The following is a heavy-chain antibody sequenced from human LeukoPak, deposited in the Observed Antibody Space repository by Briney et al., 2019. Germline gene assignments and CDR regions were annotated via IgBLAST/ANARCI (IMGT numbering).Heavy chain of an antibody. Sequence: SVKVSCKASGFTFTSSAMQWVRQARGQRLEWIGWIVVGSGNTNYAQKFQERVTITRDMSTSTAYMELSSLRSEDTAVYYCAAPGIAAAGGSDYYYGMDVWGQGTTVTVSS. V-gene: IGHV1-58*02. CDR1: GFTFTSSA. J-gene: IGHJ6*02. D-gene: IGHD6-13*01. CDR2: IVVGSGNT. CDR3: AAPGIAAAGGSDYYYGMDV.